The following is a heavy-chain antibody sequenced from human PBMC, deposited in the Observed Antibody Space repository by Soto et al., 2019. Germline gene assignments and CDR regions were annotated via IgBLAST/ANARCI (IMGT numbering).Heavy chain of an antibody. CDR3: ARDYYSSGLRGLDP. V-gene: IGHV4-4*02. CDR1: GGSISSSNW. Sequence: KPSETLSLTCAVSGGSISSSNWWSWVRQPPGKGLEWIGEIYHSGSTNYNPSLKSRVTISVDKSKNQFSLKLSSVTAADTAVYYCARDYYSSGLRGLDPWGQGTLVTVSS. D-gene: IGHD6-19*01. CDR2: IYHSGST. J-gene: IGHJ5*02.